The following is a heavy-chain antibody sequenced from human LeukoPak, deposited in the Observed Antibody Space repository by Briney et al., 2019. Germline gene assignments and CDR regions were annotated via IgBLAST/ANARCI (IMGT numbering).Heavy chain of an antibody. CDR1: GFTFSNAW. CDR2: TKSKTDGGTT. Sequence: PGGSLRLSCAASGFTFSNAWMSWVRQAPGKGLEWVGRTKSKTDGGTTDYAAPVKGRFTISRDDSKNTLYLQMNSLKTEDTAVYYCTTVLLWFGTYYFDYWGQGTLVTVSS. CDR3: TTVLLWFGTYYFDY. J-gene: IGHJ4*02. D-gene: IGHD3-10*01. V-gene: IGHV3-15*01.